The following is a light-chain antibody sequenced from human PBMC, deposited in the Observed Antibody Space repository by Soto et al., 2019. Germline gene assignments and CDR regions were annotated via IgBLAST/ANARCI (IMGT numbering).Light chain of an antibody. Sequence: EIVWTQSPGTLSLSPGERATLSCGSSQSVSSSYLAWYQQKPGQTPRLXIYGASNRATGIPARFSGSGSGTDFTLTISSLEPEDFAVYYCQQRSNWPPSFGQGTRLEIK. CDR3: QQRSNWPPS. CDR1: QSVSSSY. J-gene: IGKJ5*01. CDR2: GAS. V-gene: IGKV3D-20*02.